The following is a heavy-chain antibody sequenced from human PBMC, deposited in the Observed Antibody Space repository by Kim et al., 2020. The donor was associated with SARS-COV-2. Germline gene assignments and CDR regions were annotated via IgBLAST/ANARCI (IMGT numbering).Heavy chain of an antibody. Sequence: GGSLRLSCAVSGFTFSDYWMSWVRQAPGKGLECVANLNQDGSQKYCVDSVKGRFTISRDNAKNSLYLQMNSLRAEDTAVYYCARLGGLSWVDPWGQGTLVTVSS. CDR1: GFTFSDYW. J-gene: IGHJ5*02. V-gene: IGHV3-7*01. CDR2: LNQDGSQK. D-gene: IGHD3-16*01. CDR3: ARLGGLSWVDP.